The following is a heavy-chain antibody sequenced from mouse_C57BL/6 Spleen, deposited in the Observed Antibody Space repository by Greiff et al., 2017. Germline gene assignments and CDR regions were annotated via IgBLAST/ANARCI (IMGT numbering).Heavy chain of an antibody. J-gene: IGHJ2*01. Sequence: VQLQQPGAELVKPGASVKVSCKASGYTFTSYWMHWVKQRPGQGLEWIGRIHPSDSDTNYNQKFKGKATLTVDKSSSTAYMQLSSLTSEDSAVYYCAMTHTDGYLDYWGQGTTLTVSS. V-gene: IGHV1-74*01. CDR2: IHPSDSDT. CDR3: AMTHTDGYLDY. CDR1: GYTFTSYW. D-gene: IGHD2-3*01.